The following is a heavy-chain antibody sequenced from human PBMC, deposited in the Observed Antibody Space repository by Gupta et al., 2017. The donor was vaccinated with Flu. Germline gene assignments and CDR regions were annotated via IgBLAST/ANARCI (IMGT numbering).Heavy chain of an antibody. D-gene: IGHD2-15*01. V-gene: IGHV3-7*01. CDR3: ARSGGGNVFDY. CDR2: GSEK. J-gene: IGHJ4*02. Sequence: GSEKYYVDSVKGRFTVSRDNAKNSLYLQMNSLRAEDTAVYYCARSGGGNVFDYWGQGTLVTVSS.